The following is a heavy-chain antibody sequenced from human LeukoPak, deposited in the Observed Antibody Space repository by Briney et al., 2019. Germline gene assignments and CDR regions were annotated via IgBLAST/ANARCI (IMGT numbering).Heavy chain of an antibody. D-gene: IGHD3-22*01. CDR3: ARDPSSYDSSGYYGGAFDI. CDR2: ISSNGGST. J-gene: IGHJ3*02. CDR1: GFTFSSYA. V-gene: IGHV3-64*01. Sequence: GGSLRLSCAASGFTFSSYAMHWVRQAPGKGLEYVSAISSNGGSTYYANSVKGRFTTSRDNSKNTLYLQMNSLRAEDTAVYYCARDPSSYDSSGYYGGAFDIWGQGTMVTVSS.